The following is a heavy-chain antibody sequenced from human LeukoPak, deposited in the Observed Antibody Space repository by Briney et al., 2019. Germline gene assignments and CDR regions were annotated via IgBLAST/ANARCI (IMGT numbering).Heavy chain of an antibody. D-gene: IGHD6-13*01. V-gene: IGHV1-69*05. CDR2: IIPIFGTA. J-gene: IGHJ3*02. CDR3: ARGRSSWYRAFDI. Sequence: GSSVKVSCKASGGTFSSYAISWVRQAPGQGLEWMGGIIPIFGTANYAQKFQGRVTITTDESTSTAYMELSSLRSEDTAVYYCARGRSSWYRAFDIWGQWTMVTVSS. CDR1: GGTFSSYA.